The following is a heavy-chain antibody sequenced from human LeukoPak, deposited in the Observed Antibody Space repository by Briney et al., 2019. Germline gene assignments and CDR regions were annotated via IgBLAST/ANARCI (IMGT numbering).Heavy chain of an antibody. Sequence: PGGSLRLSCTVSGFTVSSNSMSWVRQAPGKGLEWVSFIYSDNTHYSDSVKGRFTISRDNSKNTLYLQMNSLRAEDTAVYYCARRAGAYSHPYDYWGQGTQVIVSS. CDR3: ARRAGAYSHPYDY. D-gene: IGHD4/OR15-4a*01. CDR1: GFTVSSNS. V-gene: IGHV3-53*01. J-gene: IGHJ4*02. CDR2: IYSDNT.